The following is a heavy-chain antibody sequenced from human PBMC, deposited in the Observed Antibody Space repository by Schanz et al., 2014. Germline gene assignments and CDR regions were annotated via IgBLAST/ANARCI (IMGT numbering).Heavy chain of an antibody. CDR3: ALREKPYGPFAS. J-gene: IGHJ4*02. V-gene: IGHV4-30-2*06. D-gene: IGHD3-10*01. CDR1: GGSTSSGGYS. CDR2: IYYSGNP. Sequence: LQLQESGSGLMKPSQTLSLTCALPGGSTSSGGYSWNWIRQSPGKGLEWIGYIYYSGNPYYNPSLKSQVTISIATSKIQFSLRLASVTAADTAVYYCALREKPYGPFASWGQGALVTVSS.